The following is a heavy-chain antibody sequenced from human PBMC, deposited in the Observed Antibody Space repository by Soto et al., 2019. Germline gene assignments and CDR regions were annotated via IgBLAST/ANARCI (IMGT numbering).Heavy chain of an antibody. V-gene: IGHV3-74*01. CDR3: ARAVYNWNYFDY. D-gene: IGHD1-20*01. J-gene: IGHJ4*02. Sequence: GGSLRLSCAASGFTFSSYWIHWVRQAPGKGLVWVSRINSDGSSTSYADSVKGRFTISRDNAKNTLYLQMNSLRAEDTAVYYCARAVYNWNYFDYWGQGTLVTVSS. CDR1: GFTFSSYW. CDR2: INSDGSST.